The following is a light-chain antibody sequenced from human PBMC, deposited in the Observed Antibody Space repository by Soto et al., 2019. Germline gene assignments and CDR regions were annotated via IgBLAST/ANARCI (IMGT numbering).Light chain of an antibody. J-gene: IGKJ1*01. CDR1: QSISSW. CDR2: DAS. Sequence: TQSTSTLSASVVDGVTITCRASQSISSWFAWYQQKPGKATKLLIYDASSLESGVPSRFSGSGSGTEFTLTISSLQPDDFATYYCHPYNSYSPFGQGTKVAI. V-gene: IGKV1-5*01. CDR3: HPYNSYSP.